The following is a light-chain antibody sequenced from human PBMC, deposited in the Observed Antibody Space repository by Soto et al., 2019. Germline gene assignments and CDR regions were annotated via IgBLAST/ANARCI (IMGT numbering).Light chain of an antibody. Sequence: QSVLTQPASVSGSPGQSITISCTGTSSDIGAYNYVSWYQQHPGKAPKLLIYEVTNRPSGVSDRFSGSKSGNTASLTISGLQAEDEANYYCSSYTSSRNDVFGTGTKLTVL. V-gene: IGLV2-14*01. CDR1: SSDIGAYNY. CDR2: EVT. CDR3: SSYTSSRNDV. J-gene: IGLJ1*01.